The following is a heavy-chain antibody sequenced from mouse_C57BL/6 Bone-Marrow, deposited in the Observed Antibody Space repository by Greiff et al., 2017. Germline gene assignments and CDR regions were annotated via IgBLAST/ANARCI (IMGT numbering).Heavy chain of an antibody. J-gene: IGHJ3*01. CDR1: GFSLTSYG. CDR3: AKMHYGSSYWFAY. CDR2: IWRGGST. D-gene: IGHD1-1*01. V-gene: IGHV2-5*01. Sequence: QVQLQQSGPGLVQPSQSLSITCTVSGFSLTSYGVHWVRQSPGKGLEWLGVIWRGGSTDYNAAFMSRLSITKDNSKSQVFFKMNSLQADDTAIYYCAKMHYGSSYWFAYWGQGTLVTVSA.